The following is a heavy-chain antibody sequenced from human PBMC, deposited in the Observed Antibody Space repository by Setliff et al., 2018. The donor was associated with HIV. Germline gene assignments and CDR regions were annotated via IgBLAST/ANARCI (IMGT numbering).Heavy chain of an antibody. CDR3: ARSKSYYDSSGYAYNYYMEV. D-gene: IGHD3-22*01. CDR2: VFSNDEK. J-gene: IGHJ6*03. CDR1: GFALTKARLG. V-gene: IGHV2-26*01. Sequence: SGPTLVNPTETLTLTCTVSGFALTKARLGLTLIRQPPGKALEWLAHVFSNDEKSYNPSLRNRITISKGTSKTQVVLTLTNMDPLDTATYYCARSKSYYDSSGYAYNYYMEVWGKGTTGTVS.